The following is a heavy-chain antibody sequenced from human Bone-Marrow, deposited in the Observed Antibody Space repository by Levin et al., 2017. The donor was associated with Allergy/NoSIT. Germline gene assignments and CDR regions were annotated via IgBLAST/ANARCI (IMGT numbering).Heavy chain of an antibody. CDR1: GFTFSGYW. V-gene: IGHV3-7*04. D-gene: IGHD6-13*01. CDR2: IKRDESEK. Sequence: AGGSLRLSCAASGFTFSGYWMTWVRQAPGKGLEWVANIKRDESEKHYVDSVKGRFTISRDNAKNSLYLQMNSLRTEDTAVYYCARDVSPGGSGTWYDAFDIWGQGTVVTVSS. CDR3: ARDVSPGGSGTWYDAFDI. J-gene: IGHJ3*02.